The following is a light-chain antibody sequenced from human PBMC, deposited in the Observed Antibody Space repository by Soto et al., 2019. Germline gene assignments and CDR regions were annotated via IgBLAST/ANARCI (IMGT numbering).Light chain of an antibody. Sequence: QSVLTQPPSVSGAPGQRVTISCTGSSSNIGAGYDVHWYQQLPGTAPKLLIYGNSNRPSGVPDRFSGSKSGTSASLAITGLQGEDEGDYYCCSYAGRNTFILFGGGTKVTVL. CDR3: CSYAGRNTFIL. CDR2: GNS. CDR1: SSNIGAGYD. J-gene: IGLJ2*01. V-gene: IGLV1-40*01.